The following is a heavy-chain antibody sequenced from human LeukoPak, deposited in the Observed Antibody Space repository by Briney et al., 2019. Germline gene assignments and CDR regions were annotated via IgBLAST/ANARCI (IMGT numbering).Heavy chain of an antibody. CDR1: GFTFSSYA. J-gene: IGHJ5*02. Sequence: PGGSLRLSCAVSGFTFSSYAMSWVRQAPGKGLEWVSTIRDSGGSTYYADSVRGRFTISRDNSKNTVFLQMNSLRAEDTGVYYCANRISGSSSWGQGTLVTVSS. D-gene: IGHD3-10*01. CDR2: IRDSGGST. V-gene: IGHV3-23*01. CDR3: ANRISGSSS.